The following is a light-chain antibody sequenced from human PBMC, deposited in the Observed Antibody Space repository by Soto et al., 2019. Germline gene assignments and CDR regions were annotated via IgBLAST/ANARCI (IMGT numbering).Light chain of an antibody. J-gene: IGLJ3*02. CDR1: NSDVGGYNS. Sequence: QSVLTQPSSVSGSPGQSVTISCTGTNSDVGGYNSVSWYQQHPGKAPQLIIYDVSKRPSGVPDRFSASKSGNTASLTISGLQAEDEADYYCQAYDNSLGVSVLFGGGTKLTVL. CDR3: QAYDNSLGVSVL. V-gene: IGLV2-11*01. CDR2: DVS.